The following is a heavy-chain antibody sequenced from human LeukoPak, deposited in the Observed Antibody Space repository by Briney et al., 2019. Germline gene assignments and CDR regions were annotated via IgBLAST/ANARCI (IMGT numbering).Heavy chain of an antibody. J-gene: IGHJ6*03. CDR2: INLEGSQK. Sequence: PGGSLRLSCAASGFTFSSYEMNWVRQAPGKGLEWVANINLEGSQKYYVDSVKGRFTISRDNAKNSLYLQMNSLRAEDTAVYYCASRDTAMVGSLYYYYYMDVWGKGTTVTVSS. CDR3: ASRDTAMVGSLYYYYYMDV. D-gene: IGHD5-18*01. CDR1: GFTFSSYE. V-gene: IGHV3-7*01.